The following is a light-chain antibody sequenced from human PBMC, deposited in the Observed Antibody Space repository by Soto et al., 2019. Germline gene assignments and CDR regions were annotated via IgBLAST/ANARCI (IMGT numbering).Light chain of an antibody. CDR3: QQYNYLIT. CDR1: QSVSSK. V-gene: IGKV3D-15*01. Sequence: EIVMTQSPATLSASPGEGATLSCRASQSVSSKLAWYQQKPGQAPRLLIYDASSRPTDIPARFSGSGSGTDFTLTISRLEPEDFAVYFCQQYNYLITFGQGTRLEIK. J-gene: IGKJ5*01. CDR2: DAS.